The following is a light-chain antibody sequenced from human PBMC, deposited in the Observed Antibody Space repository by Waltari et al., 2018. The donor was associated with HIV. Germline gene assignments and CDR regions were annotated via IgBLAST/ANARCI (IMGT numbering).Light chain of an antibody. CDR1: SNNIGIYT. CDR3: STWDNSLSGWV. CDR2: GNS. J-gene: IGLJ3*02. Sequence: QSALTQEASVSGTVGQTVTLSCSGNSNNIGIYTVAWYQQISHGTPKTVTFGNSPPSGMRARFSASQSGTSASLTISGLQPEDEAQYYCSTWDNSLSGWVLGGGTTLTVL. V-gene: IGLV1-44*01.